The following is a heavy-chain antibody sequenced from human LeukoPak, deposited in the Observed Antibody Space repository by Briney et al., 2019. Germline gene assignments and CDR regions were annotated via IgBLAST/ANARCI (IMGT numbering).Heavy chain of an antibody. CDR3: AGDVDTAMAYDY. D-gene: IGHD5-18*01. V-gene: IGHV4-34*01. Sequence: PSETLSLTCAVYGGSFSGYYWSWIRQPPGKGLEWIGEINHSGSTNYNPSLKSRVTISVDTSKPQFSLQLSSVTAADTAVYYRAGDVDTAMAYDYWGQGTLVTVSS. CDR2: INHSGST. CDR1: GGSFSGYY. J-gene: IGHJ4*02.